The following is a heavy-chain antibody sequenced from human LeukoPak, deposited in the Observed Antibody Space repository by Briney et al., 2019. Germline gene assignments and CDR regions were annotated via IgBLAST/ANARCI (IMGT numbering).Heavy chain of an antibody. D-gene: IGHD3-22*01. Sequence: GGSLRLSCAASGFTFSSYWMHWVRQAPGKGLVWVSRINSDGSSTSYADSVKGRFTISRDNAKNTLYLQMNSLRAEDTAVYYCARDYYYDSSELQSYYYYYYMDVWGKGTTVTISS. CDR3: ARDYYYDSSELQSYYYYYYMDV. J-gene: IGHJ6*03. CDR1: GFTFSSYW. CDR2: INSDGSST. V-gene: IGHV3-74*01.